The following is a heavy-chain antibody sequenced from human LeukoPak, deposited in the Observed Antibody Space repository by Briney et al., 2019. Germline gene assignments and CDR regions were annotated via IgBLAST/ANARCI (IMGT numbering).Heavy chain of an antibody. Sequence: ASVKVSCKASGGTFSIYAISWVRQAPGQGLEWMGGIIPIFGTANYAQKFQGRVTITADESTSTAYMELSSLRSEDTAVYYCARVRQNCGGDCYSGAFDYWGQGTLVTVSS. CDR3: ARVRQNCGGDCYSGAFDY. D-gene: IGHD2-21*02. J-gene: IGHJ4*02. V-gene: IGHV1-69*13. CDR1: GGTFSIYA. CDR2: IIPIFGTA.